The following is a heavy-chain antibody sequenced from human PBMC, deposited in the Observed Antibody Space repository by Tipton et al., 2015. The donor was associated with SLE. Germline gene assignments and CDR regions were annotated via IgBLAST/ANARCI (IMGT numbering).Heavy chain of an antibody. D-gene: IGHD7-27*01. CDR1: GFIFSDYW. J-gene: IGHJ2*01. Sequence: GSLRLSCAASGFIFSDYWMHWVRQAPGKGLVWVSRINSDGSSTTYADSVKGRFTISRDNAKNSLYLQMNSLRAEDTAFYYCAGDDNWGYWYFDLWGRGTLVTVSS. CDR3: AGDDNWGYWYFDL. V-gene: IGHV3-74*01. CDR2: INSDGSST.